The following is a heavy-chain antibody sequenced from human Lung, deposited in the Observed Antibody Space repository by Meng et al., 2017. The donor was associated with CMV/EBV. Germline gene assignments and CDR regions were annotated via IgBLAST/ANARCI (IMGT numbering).Heavy chain of an antibody. CDR3: AKSYYDSSGYYYN. D-gene: IGHD3-22*01. CDR1: GFTFSSYA. CDR2: ISGSGGST. V-gene: IGHV3-23*01. Sequence: LXCAASGFTFSSYAMSWVRQAPGKGLEWVSAISGSGGSTYYADSVKGRFTISRDNSKNTLYLQMNSLRAEDTAVYYCAKSYYDSSGYYYNWGQGTXVTVSS. J-gene: IGHJ4*02.